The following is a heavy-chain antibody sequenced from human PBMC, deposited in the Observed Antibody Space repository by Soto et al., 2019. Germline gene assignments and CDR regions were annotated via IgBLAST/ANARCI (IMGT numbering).Heavy chain of an antibody. J-gene: IGHJ6*02. CDR2: ISSRSDTL. D-gene: IGHD2-15*01. CDR3: ARDWDIVILSVPIPNYNYGMDV. V-gene: IGHV3-48*02. Sequence: GGALRLSCEGSGFTFSGYALNWVRPAPGKGLGWGLYISSRSDTLYYADSVKGRFTISRDNAKNSVYLQVNNLRDEDTAVYYCARDWDIVILSVPIPNYNYGMDVWGQGTTVTVSS. CDR1: GFTFSGYA.